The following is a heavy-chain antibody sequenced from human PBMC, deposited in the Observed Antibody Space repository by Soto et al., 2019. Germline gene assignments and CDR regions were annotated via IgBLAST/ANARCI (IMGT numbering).Heavy chain of an antibody. CDR3: ARAVGYCGGDCYADAFDI. Sequence: ASVKVSCKASGYTFTSYDINCVRQATGQGLEWMGWMNPNSGNTGYAQKFQGRVTMTRNTSISTAYMELSSLRSEDTAVYYCARAVGYCGGDCYADAFDIWGQGTMVTVSS. V-gene: IGHV1-8*01. CDR1: GYTFTSYD. CDR2: MNPNSGNT. J-gene: IGHJ3*02. D-gene: IGHD2-21*02.